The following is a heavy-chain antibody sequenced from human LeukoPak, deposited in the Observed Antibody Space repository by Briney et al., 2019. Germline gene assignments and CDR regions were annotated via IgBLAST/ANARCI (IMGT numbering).Heavy chain of an antibody. J-gene: IGHJ4*02. V-gene: IGHV1-2*06. CDR3: ARPVLKGYDNCGY. CDR2: INPNSGGT. CDR1: GYTFTGYY. D-gene: IGHD1-20*01. Sequence: GASVNVSCKASGYTFTGYYMHWVRQAPGQGLEWMGRINPNSGGTNYAQKFQGRVTMTRDTSISTAYMELSRLGSDDAAVYYCARPVLKGYDNCGYWGQGTLVTVSS.